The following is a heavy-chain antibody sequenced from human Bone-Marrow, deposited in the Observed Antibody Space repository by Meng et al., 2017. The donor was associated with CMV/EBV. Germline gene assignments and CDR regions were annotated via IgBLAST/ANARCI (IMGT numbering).Heavy chain of an antibody. J-gene: IGHJ4*02. CDR1: AFTFSTYW. Sequence: GESLKISCAASAFTFSTYWMDWVRQVPGKGLAWVSHINPDGSTTNYADSVRGRFTISRDNAKNTLYLQMNNLRPEDTAVYYCVKNDRWSKFAGWGQETLVTVSS. V-gene: IGHV3-74*01. CDR2: INPDGSTT. CDR3: VKNDRWSKFAG. D-gene: IGHD3-22*01.